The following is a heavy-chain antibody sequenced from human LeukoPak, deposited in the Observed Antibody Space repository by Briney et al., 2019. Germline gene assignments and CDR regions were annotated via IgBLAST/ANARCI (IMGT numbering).Heavy chain of an antibody. CDR3: ARGGRVITMVRGVIITPSHY. J-gene: IGHJ4*02. D-gene: IGHD3-10*01. V-gene: IGHV1-18*01. CDR2: ISAYNGNT. CDR1: GYTFTSYG. Sequence: ASVKVSCKASGYTFTSYGISWVRQAPGQGLEWMGWISAYNGNTNYAQKLQGRGTMTTDTSTSTAYMELRSLRSDDTAVYYCARGGRVITMVRGVIITPSHYWGQGTLVTVSS.